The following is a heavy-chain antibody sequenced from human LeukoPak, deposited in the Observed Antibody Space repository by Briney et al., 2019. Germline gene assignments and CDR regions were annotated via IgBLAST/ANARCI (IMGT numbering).Heavy chain of an antibody. Sequence: PGGSLRLSCAASGFAFSSYWMSWVRQAPGKGLEWVANIKRDGGDTYYVDSVKGRFTISRDNAKNSLYLQLNSLRAEDTAVYYCARDANYYDSRGENYFNCWGQGTLVTASS. CDR2: IKRDGGDT. D-gene: IGHD3-22*01. CDR1: GFAFSSYW. V-gene: IGHV3-7*01. CDR3: ARDANYYDSRGENYFNC. J-gene: IGHJ4*02.